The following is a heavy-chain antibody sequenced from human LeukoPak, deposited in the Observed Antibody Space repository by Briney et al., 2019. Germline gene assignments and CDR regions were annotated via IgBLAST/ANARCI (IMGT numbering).Heavy chain of an antibody. V-gene: IGHV3-23*01. CDR3: ARSRSGYYEDY. D-gene: IGHD5-12*01. CDR1: GFIFSSYG. Sequence: GGSLRLSCAASGFIFSSYGMSWVRQAPGKGLEWVSGISGNSGTTYYADSVKGRFTISRDNAKNSLSLQLNSLSAEDTAVYYCARSRSGYYEDYWGQGTLVTVSS. J-gene: IGHJ4*02. CDR2: ISGNSGTT.